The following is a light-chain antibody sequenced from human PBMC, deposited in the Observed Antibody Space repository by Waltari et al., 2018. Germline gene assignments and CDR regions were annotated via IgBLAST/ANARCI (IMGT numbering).Light chain of an antibody. CDR2: DVS. CDR3: SSYTSSSTLAVV. V-gene: IGLV2-14*03. Sequence: QSALTQPASVSGSPGQSTTIPATGTSRDDGGYTYVTWYQQHPGKAPNLMIYDVSNRPSGVSNRFSGSKSGHTASLTISGLQAEDEADYYCSSYTSSSTLAVVFGGGTKLTVL. J-gene: IGLJ2*01. CDR1: SRDDGGYTY.